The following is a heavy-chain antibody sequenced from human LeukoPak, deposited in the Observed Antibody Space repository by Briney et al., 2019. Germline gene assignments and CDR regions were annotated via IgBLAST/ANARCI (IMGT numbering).Heavy chain of an antibody. Sequence: PGGSLRLSCAASGFTFSSYEMNWVRQAPGKGLEWVSYISSSGSTIYYADFVKGRFTISRDNAKNSLYLQMNSLRAEDTAVYYCARGVVAATLDYWGQGTLVTVSS. CDR1: GFTFSSYE. J-gene: IGHJ4*02. CDR3: ARGVVAATLDY. CDR2: ISSSGSTI. D-gene: IGHD2-15*01. V-gene: IGHV3-48*03.